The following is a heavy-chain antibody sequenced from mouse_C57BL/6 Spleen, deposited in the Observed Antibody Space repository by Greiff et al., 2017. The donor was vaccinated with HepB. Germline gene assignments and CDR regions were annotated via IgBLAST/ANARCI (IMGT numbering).Heavy chain of an antibody. Sequence: EVQLVESGGGLVQPGGSIKLSYAASGFTFSDAWMDWVRQSPEKGLEWVAEIRDKANNHATYYAESVKGRFTISRDDSKSSVYLQMNSLRAEDTGIYYCTSEADGYYDYFDYWGQGTTLTVSS. D-gene: IGHD2-3*01. CDR3: TSEADGYYDYFDY. CDR1: GFTFSDAW. CDR2: IRDKANNHAT. J-gene: IGHJ2*01. V-gene: IGHV6-6*01.